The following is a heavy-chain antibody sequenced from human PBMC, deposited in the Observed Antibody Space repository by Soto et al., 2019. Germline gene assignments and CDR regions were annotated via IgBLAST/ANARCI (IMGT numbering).Heavy chain of an antibody. CDR3: AKATYYYDSSGYFHFDY. D-gene: IGHD3-22*01. J-gene: IGHJ4*02. Sequence: GESLKISCAASGFTFSSYAMSWVRQAPGKGLEWVSAISVSGGSTYYADSVMGRFTISRDNTKNTLYLQMNSLRAEDTAVYFCAKATYYYDSSGYFHFDYWGQGTLVAVSS. CDR2: ISVSGGST. V-gene: IGHV3-23*01. CDR1: GFTFSSYA.